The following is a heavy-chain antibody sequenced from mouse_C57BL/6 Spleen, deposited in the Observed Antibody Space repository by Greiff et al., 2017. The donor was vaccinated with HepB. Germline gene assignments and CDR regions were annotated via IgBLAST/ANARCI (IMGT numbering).Heavy chain of an antibody. V-gene: IGHV1-52*01. CDR2: IDPSDSET. Sequence: QVQLKQPGAELVRPGSSVKLSCKASGYTFTSYWMHWVKQRPIQGLEWIGNIDPSDSETHYNQKFKDKATLTVDKSSSTAYMQLSSLTSEDSAVYYCARAGESNYWYFDVWGTGTTVTVSS. CDR3: ARAGESNYWYFDV. D-gene: IGHD2-5*01. J-gene: IGHJ1*03. CDR1: GYTFTSYW.